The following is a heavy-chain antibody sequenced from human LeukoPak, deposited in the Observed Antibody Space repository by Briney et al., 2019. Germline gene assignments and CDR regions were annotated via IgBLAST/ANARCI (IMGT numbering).Heavy chain of an antibody. CDR1: GYTFINYG. CDR2: MNPNSGNT. V-gene: IGHV1-8*03. Sequence: ASVKVSCKAAGYTFINYGISWVRQATGQGLEWMGWMNPNSGNTGYAQKFQGRVTITRNTSISTAYMELSSLRSEDTAVYYCARDGNRYYGSGSYYTTHYYYYYMDVWGKGTTVTVSS. CDR3: ARDGNRYYGSGSYYTTHYYYYYMDV. J-gene: IGHJ6*03. D-gene: IGHD3-10*01.